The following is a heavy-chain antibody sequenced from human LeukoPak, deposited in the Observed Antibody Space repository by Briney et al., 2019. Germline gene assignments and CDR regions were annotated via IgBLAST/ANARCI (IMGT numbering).Heavy chain of an antibody. J-gene: IGHJ3*02. D-gene: IGHD5-12*01. CDR3: ARDRQRGYSGYDSFDI. Sequence: ASVKVSCKASGYTFTSYGISWVRQAPGQGLEWMGWISAYNGNTNYAQKLQGRVTMTTDTSTSTAYMELRSLRSDDTAVYYCARDRQRGYSGYDSFDIWGQGTMVTVSS. V-gene: IGHV1-18*01. CDR1: GYTFTSYG. CDR2: ISAYNGNT.